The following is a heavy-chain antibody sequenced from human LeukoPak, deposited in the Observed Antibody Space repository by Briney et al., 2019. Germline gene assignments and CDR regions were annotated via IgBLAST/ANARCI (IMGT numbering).Heavy chain of an antibody. CDR2: IYYSGST. CDR1: GGSIDTYY. V-gene: IGHV4-59*01. Sequence: PSETLSLTCTVSGGSIDTYYWNWIRQPPGKGLEWIGYIYYSGSTNYNPSLKSRVTISVDTSKNQFSLKLSSVTAADTAVYYCARDRVGSHWGQGTLVTVSS. J-gene: IGHJ4*02. D-gene: IGHD2-15*01. CDR3: ARDRVGSH.